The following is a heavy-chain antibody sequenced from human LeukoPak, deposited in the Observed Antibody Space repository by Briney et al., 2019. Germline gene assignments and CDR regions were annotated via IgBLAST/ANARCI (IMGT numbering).Heavy chain of an antibody. V-gene: IGHV3-23*01. CDR1: GFTFNNYA. J-gene: IGHJ4*02. CDR3: TRVGYIDEGIDY. D-gene: IGHD5-24*01. CDR2: ISGSGGTT. Sequence: GGSLRLSCAASGFTFNNYAMSWVRQAPGKGLEWVSGISGSGGTTYYADSVTGRFTISRDTSKNTLYLQMNSLRAEDTAIYYCTRVGYIDEGIDYWGQGTLVTVSS.